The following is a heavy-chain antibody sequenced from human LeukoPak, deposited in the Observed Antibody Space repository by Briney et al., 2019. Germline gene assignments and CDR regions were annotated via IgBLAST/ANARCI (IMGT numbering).Heavy chain of an antibody. CDR2: IYYTGST. CDR1: GDSVSSSSYY. D-gene: IGHD3-10*01. CDR3: ARDSPEYGSGAFSWFDL. V-gene: IGHV4-61*01. J-gene: IGHJ5*02. Sequence: SETLSLTCSVFGDSVSSSSYYWGWIRQPPGKGLEWIGYIYYTGSTDYNPSLKSRVTISVDTSKNQFSLKLTSVTAADTAVYYCARDSPEYGSGAFSWFDLWGQGTLVTVSS.